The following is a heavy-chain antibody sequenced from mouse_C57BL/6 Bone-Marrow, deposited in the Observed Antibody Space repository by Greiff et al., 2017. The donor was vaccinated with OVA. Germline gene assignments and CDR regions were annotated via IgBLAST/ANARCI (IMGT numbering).Heavy chain of an antibody. CDR3: ARLENNWAPFAY. CDR1: GFTFSDYG. CDR2: ISSGSSTI. Sequence: EVNLVESGGGLVKPGGSLKLSCAASGFTFSDYGMHWVRQAPEKGLEWVAYISSGSSTIYYADTVKGRFTISRDNAKNTLFLQMTRLRSEDTAMYYCARLENNWAPFAYWGQGTLVTVSA. D-gene: IGHD4-1*01. J-gene: IGHJ3*01. V-gene: IGHV5-17*01.